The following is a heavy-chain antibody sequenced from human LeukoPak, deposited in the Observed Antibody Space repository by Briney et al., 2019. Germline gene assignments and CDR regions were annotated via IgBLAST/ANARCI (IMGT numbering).Heavy chain of an antibody. Sequence: SETLSLTCTVSGVSISSYYWSWIRQPPGKGLEWRGYIYYSGSTNYNPSLKSRVTISVDTSKNQFSLKLSSVTAADTAVYYCARVLGSRGGRDYYYYYMDVWGKGTTVTISS. V-gene: IGHV4-59*01. J-gene: IGHJ6*03. CDR3: ARVLGSRGGRDYYYYYMDV. D-gene: IGHD7-27*01. CDR2: IYYSGST. CDR1: GVSISSYY.